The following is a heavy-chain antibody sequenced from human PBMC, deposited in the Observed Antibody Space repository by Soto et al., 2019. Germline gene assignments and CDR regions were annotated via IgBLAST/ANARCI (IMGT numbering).Heavy chain of an antibody. Sequence: SETLSLTCAVSSDSISSYYWTWIRQPPGKGLEWIGYICYRGTTNYNPSLKSRVTISVDTSKNHFSLNLRSVTAADTAVYYCARALLSGSGNYPLDYWGQGTLVTASS. CDR3: ARALLSGSGNYPLDY. D-gene: IGHD3-10*01. CDR2: ICYRGTT. CDR1: SDSISSYY. V-gene: IGHV4-59*01. J-gene: IGHJ4*02.